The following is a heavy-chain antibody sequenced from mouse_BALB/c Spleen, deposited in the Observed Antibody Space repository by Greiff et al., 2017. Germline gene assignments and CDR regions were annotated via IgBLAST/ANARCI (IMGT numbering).Heavy chain of an antibody. CDR1: GYTFTDYA. CDR2: ISTYYGNT. Sequence: QVQLQQSGPELVRPGVSVKISCKGSGYTFTDYAMHWVKQSHAKSLEWIGVISTYYGNTNYNQKFKGKATMTVDKSSSTAYMELARLTSEDSAIYYCAITTVKAPWFAYWGQGTLVTVSA. V-gene: IGHV1-67*01. CDR3: AITTVKAPWFAY. J-gene: IGHJ3*01. D-gene: IGHD1-1*01.